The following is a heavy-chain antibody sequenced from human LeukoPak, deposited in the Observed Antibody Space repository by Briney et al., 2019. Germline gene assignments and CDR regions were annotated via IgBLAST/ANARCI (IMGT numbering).Heavy chain of an antibody. D-gene: IGHD3-10*01. J-gene: IGHJ4*02. Sequence: GGSLRLSCAASGFTFSSYGMHWVRQAPAKGLEWVAFIRYDGNSQYYADSVKGRFAISRDNSKKTLYLQMNSLRAEDTALYYCVKETPLLYFGEVSPDYYFDYWGQGTLVIVSP. CDR1: GFTFSSYG. CDR3: VKETPLLYFGEVSPDYYFDY. CDR2: IRYDGNSQ. V-gene: IGHV3-30*02.